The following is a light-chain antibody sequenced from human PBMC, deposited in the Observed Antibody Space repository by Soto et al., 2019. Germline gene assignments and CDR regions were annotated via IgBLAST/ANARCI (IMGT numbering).Light chain of an antibody. CDR2: GAS. J-gene: IGKJ1*01. Sequence: ETVMTQSPATLSVSPGERATRSCRASQSVNSNLAWYQQKLGQAPRVLIYGASTRATGIPARFSGSGSGTEFILTISSLQSEDFALYYCQEYNTWPWTFGQGTKVDIK. CDR1: QSVNSN. CDR3: QEYNTWPWT. V-gene: IGKV3-15*01.